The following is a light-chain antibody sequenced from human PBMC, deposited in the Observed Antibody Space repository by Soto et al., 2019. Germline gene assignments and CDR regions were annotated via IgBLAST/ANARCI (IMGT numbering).Light chain of an antibody. Sequence: QLVLTQSPSASASLGASVKLTCTLSSGHSSYAIAWHPQQPEKGPRYLMKLNSDGSHSKGDGIPDRFSGSSSGAERYLTIYSLQSEDEADYYCQTWGSGIRVVFGGGTKLTVL. J-gene: IGLJ2*01. CDR3: QTWGSGIRVV. V-gene: IGLV4-69*01. CDR1: SGHSSYA. CDR2: LNSDGSH.